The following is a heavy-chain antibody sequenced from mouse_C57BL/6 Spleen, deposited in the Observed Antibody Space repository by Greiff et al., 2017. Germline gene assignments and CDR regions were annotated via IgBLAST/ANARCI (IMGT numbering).Heavy chain of an antibody. V-gene: IGHV5-9-1*02. J-gene: IGHJ3*01. CDR1: GFTFSSYA. Sequence: EVQLVESGEGLVKPGGSLKLSCAASGFTFSSYAMSWVRQTPEKRLEWVAYISSGGAYIYYADTVKGRFTISRDNARNTLYLQMSSLKSEDTAMYYCTRDRHLGVFAYWGQGTLVTVSA. CDR2: ISSGGAYI. CDR3: TRDRHLGVFAY.